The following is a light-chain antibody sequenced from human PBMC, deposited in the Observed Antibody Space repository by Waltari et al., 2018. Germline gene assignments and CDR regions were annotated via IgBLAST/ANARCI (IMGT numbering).Light chain of an antibody. CDR2: DAC. Sequence: EIVLIQSPATLSLSPGERATLSCRDSQSVSSYLAWYQPKPGQAPRLVIYDACNRPTGIPARFSGSGSGTDFTLTISSLEPEDFAVYYCQQRSNWPFMYTFGQGTKLEIK. V-gene: IGKV3-11*01. CDR1: QSVSSY. J-gene: IGKJ2*01. CDR3: QQRSNWPFMYT.